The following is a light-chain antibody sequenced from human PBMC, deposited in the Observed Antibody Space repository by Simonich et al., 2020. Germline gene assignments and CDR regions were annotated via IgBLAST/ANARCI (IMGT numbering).Light chain of an antibody. CDR1: QSLVHSEGNTY. CDR2: KVS. J-gene: IGKJ2*01. V-gene: IGKV2-30*02. Sequence: DVVRTQSPLSLPVTLGQPASISCRSSQSLVHSEGNTYLNWFQQRPGQSPRRLIYKVSNRDSGVPDRFSGSGSGTDFTLKISRVEAEDVGVYYCMQGTHLYTFGQGTKLEIK. CDR3: MQGTHLYT.